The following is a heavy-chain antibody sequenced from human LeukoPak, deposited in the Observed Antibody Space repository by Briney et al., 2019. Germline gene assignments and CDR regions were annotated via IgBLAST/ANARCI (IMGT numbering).Heavy chain of an antibody. CDR3: ARWVSGSNTGYMDV. V-gene: IGHV4-4*07. CDR2: IYTSGST. CDR1: GGSISSYY. J-gene: IGHJ6*03. D-gene: IGHD4-23*01. Sequence: NTSDTLSLTCTVSGGSISSYYWSWIRQPAGKGLEWIRRIYTSGSTNYNPSLKSRVTMSVDTSKNQFSLKLSSVTAADTAVYYCARWVSGSNTGYMDVWGKGTTVTVSS.